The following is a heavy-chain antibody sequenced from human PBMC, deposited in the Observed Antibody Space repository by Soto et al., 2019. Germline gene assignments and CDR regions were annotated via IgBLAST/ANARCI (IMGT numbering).Heavy chain of an antibody. CDR3: AGGNSGYYCGMDV. Sequence: QVQLQESGPGLVKPSQTLSLTCTVSGGSISSGDYYWRCIRQPPGKGLEWIGYIYYSGSTYYNPSLKSRVTISVDTSKNQVSLKLSSVTAADTAVYYAAGGNSGYYCGMDVWGQGTTVTVSS. CDR1: GGSISSGDYY. J-gene: IGHJ6*02. CDR2: IYYSGST. V-gene: IGHV4-30-4*01. D-gene: IGHD2-21*02.